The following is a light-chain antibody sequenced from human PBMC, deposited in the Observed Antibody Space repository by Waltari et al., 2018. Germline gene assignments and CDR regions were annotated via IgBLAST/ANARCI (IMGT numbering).Light chain of an antibody. CDR2: PSS. J-gene: IGKJ1*01. V-gene: IGKV3-20*01. CDR3: QQYGTSPRT. CDR1: PPVSTPS. Sequence: SSRARPPVSTPSLAWYHHRPAQAPRLLLSPSSSRATGIPDRFSGSGSGTDFTLTISRLEPEDLAVYYCQQYGTSPRTFGQGTKVEIK.